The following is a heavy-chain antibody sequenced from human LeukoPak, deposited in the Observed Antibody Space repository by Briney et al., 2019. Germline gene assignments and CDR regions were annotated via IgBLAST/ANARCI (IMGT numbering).Heavy chain of an antibody. CDR3: ARTTTPHYYGSGSYALGY. V-gene: IGHV3-30-3*01. J-gene: IGHJ4*02. D-gene: IGHD3-10*01. CDR2: ISYDGSNK. Sequence: PGGSLRLSCAASGFTFSTYAMHWVRQGPGKGLEWVAVISYDGSNKYYADSVKGRFTISRDNSKNTLYLQMSSLSAEDTAVYDCARTTTPHYYGSGSYALGYWGQGTLVTVPS. CDR1: GFTFSTYA.